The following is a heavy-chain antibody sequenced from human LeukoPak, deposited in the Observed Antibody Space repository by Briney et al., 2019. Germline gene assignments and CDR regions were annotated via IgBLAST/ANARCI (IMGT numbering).Heavy chain of an antibody. CDR3: ARAGTIFRALDY. V-gene: IGHV3-23*01. CDR2: ISGSGGST. Sequence: PGGSLRLSCAASGFTFSSYAMSWVRQAPGKGLEWVSAISGSGGSTYYADSVKGRFTISRDNSKNTLYLQMNSLRAEDTAVYYCARAGTIFRALDYWGQGTLVTVSS. J-gene: IGHJ4*02. CDR1: GFTFSSYA. D-gene: IGHD1-7*01.